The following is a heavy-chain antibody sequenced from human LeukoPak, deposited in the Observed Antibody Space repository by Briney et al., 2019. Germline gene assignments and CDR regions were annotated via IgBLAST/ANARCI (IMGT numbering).Heavy chain of an antibody. D-gene: IGHD2-15*01. CDR3: ATDSWCSGGSCYWFDP. J-gene: IGHJ5*02. CDR1: GYTLTELS. V-gene: IGHV1-24*01. Sequence: ASVKVSCKVSGYTLTELSMHWGRQAPGKWREWMGGFYPEDGETIYAQKFQGRVTMTEDTSTDTAYMELSSLRSEDTAVYYCATDSWCSGGSCYWFDPWGQGTLVTVSS. CDR2: FYPEDGET.